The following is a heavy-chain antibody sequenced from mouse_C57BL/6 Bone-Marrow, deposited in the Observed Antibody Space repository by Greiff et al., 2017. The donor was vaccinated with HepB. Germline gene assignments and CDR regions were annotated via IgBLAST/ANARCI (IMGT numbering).Heavy chain of an antibody. CDR1: GYTFTDYY. CDR3: ARSGYYGSFPYFDY. V-gene: IGHV1-75*01. D-gene: IGHD1-1*01. Sequence: VQLQQSGPELVKPGASVKISCKASGYTFTDYYINWVKQRPGQGLEWIGWIFPGSGSTYYNEKFKGKATLTVDKSSSTAYMLLSSLTSEDSAVYFCARSGYYGSFPYFDYWGQGTTLTVSS. CDR2: IFPGSGST. J-gene: IGHJ2*01.